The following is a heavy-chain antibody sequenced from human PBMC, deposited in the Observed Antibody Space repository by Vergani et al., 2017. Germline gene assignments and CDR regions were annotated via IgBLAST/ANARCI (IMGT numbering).Heavy chain of an antibody. J-gene: IGHJ6*02. CDR2: IYYSGST. V-gene: IGHV4-30-4*08. CDR1: GGSISSGDYH. Sequence: QVQLQESGPGLVKPSQTLSLTCTVSGGSISSGDYHWSWICQPPGKGPEWIGYIYYSGSTYYNPSLTSRVTISVDTSKNQFSLKLSSVTAADTAVYYCARASGSYPYYYGMDVWGQGTTVTVSS. D-gene: IGHD1-26*01. CDR3: ARASGSYPYYYGMDV.